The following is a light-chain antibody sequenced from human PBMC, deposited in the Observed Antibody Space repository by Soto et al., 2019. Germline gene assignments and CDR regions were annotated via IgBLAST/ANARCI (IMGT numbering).Light chain of an antibody. CDR1: NRDVGAYKY. CDR2: EVD. V-gene: IGLV2-8*01. J-gene: IGLJ3*02. Sequence: QSALTQPPSASGSPGQSLTISCKGSNRDVGAYKYVSWYQQRPGTAPKMIIFEVDKRPSGVPNRFSGSRSGDKASLAVSGLQTEDEGRYYCAAHAGGNTWLFGGGTKLTVL. CDR3: AAHAGGNTWL.